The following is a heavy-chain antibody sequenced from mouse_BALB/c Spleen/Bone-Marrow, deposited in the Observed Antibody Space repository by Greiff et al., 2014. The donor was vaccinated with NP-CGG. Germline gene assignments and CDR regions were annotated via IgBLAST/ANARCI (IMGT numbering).Heavy chain of an antibody. CDR2: TLPGSVTT. CDR1: GYTFSSYW. CDR3: ARDHFDH. Sequence: VQLVESGAELMKPGASVKISCKATGYTFSSYWIEWIKQRPGHGLEWIGETLPGSVTTNYNGRFKGKSTFTADTSSNTAYMQLSSLTSEDSAVYYCARDHFDHWGPGTTLTVSS. V-gene: IGHV1-9*01. J-gene: IGHJ2*01.